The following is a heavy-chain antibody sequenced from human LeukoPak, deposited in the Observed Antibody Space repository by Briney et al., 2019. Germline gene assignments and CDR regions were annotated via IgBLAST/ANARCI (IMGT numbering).Heavy chain of an antibody. V-gene: IGHV1-69*06. J-gene: IGHJ3*02. CDR3: ARVGWFGELIGAYDI. Sequence: SVKISCKASGGTFSSYIIAWVRQAPGQGLEWMGRIIPMFGSTKYEQKFQDRVTITANKSTSTTTAHLEMRSLRSDDTAVYYCARVGWFGELIGAYDIWGQGTVVIVSS. CDR1: GGTFSSYI. D-gene: IGHD3-10*01. CDR2: IIPMFGST.